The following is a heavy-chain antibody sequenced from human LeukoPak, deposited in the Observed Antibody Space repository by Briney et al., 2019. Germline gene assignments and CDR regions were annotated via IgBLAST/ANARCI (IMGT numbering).Heavy chain of an antibody. CDR1: GGSISSYY. CDR3: AGHHPRNTVDF. CDR2: ISYSGST. V-gene: IGHV4-59*08. J-gene: IGHJ4*02. D-gene: IGHD4-4*01. Sequence: SETLSLTCTVSGGSISSYYWSWIRQPPGKGLEWIGYISYSGSTNYDPSLKSRVTISLDTSKNQLSLKLSSVTAADTAVYYCAGHHPRNTVDFWGQGTLVTVSS.